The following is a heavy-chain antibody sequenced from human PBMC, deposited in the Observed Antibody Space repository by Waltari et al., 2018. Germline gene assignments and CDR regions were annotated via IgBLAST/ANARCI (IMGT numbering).Heavy chain of an antibody. D-gene: IGHD1-1*01. CDR3: ARDRGGGTPYYFDY. CDR2: IDYSGST. V-gene: IGHV4-31*03. Sequence: QVQLQESGPGLVKPSQTLSLTCTVSGGSISSGGYFWRWIRQHPGKGLEWIGYIDYSGSTYYNPSLKSRVTISVDTSKNQFSLKLSSVTAADTAVYYCARDRGGGTPYYFDYWGQGTLVTVSS. CDR1: GGSISSGGYF. J-gene: IGHJ4*02.